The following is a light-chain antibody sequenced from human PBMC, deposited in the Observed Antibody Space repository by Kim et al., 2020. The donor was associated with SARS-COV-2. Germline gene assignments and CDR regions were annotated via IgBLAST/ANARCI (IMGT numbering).Light chain of an antibody. V-gene: IGKV1-39*01. CDR1: QGISGH. Sequence: DILMTQFPSALSASVGDTVTITCRASQGISGHLTWYQKRPGKVPKLLIYAVSILQSYVPSRFSGSGSGTEFTLTISSLQPEDFATYYCQQSLSFPLTFGGGTKVDIK. J-gene: IGKJ4*01. CDR2: AVS. CDR3: QQSLSFPLT.